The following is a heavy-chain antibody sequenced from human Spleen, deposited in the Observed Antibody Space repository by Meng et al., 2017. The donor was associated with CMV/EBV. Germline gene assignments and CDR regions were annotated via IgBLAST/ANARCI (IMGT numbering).Heavy chain of an antibody. CDR2: IIPIFGTA. CDR1: GYTFNTYG. CDR3: ARRYCTLCGRRRALYYYGMDV. V-gene: IGHV1-69*05. J-gene: IGHJ6*02. Sequence: SVKVSCKASGYTFNTYGISWVRQAPGQGLEWMGGIIPIFGTANYAQKFQGRVTITTDESTSTAYMELSSLRSEDTAVYYCARRYCTLCGRRRALYYYGMDVWGQGTTVTVSS. D-gene: IGHD2-8*01.